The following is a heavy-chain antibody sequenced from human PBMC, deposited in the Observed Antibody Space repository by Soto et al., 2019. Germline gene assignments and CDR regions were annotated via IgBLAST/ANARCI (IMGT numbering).Heavy chain of an antibody. Sequence: QVQLVESGGGLVKPGGSLRLSCAASRFTFSDYYMSWIRQAPGKGLEWVAYISTRSSYTNYADSVRGRFTISRDNAKNAVYLLMNSLRAEDTTVYFCARGQGHSSSSTYGMDVWGQGTKVTVSS. V-gene: IGHV3-11*06. J-gene: IGHJ6*02. CDR3: ARGQGHSSSSTYGMDV. D-gene: IGHD6-6*01. CDR1: RFTFSDYY. CDR2: ISTRSSYT.